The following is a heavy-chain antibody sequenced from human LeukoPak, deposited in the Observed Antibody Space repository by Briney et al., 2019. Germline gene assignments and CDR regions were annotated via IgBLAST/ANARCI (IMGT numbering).Heavy chain of an antibody. Sequence: SETLSLTCTVSGGSISSSSYYWGWIRQPPGKGLEWIGSIYYSGSTYYNPSLKSRVTISVDTSKNQFSLKLSSVTAADTAVYYCARQYGGYFFDYWGQGTLVTVSS. J-gene: IGHJ4*02. CDR1: GGSISSSSYY. V-gene: IGHV4-39*01. D-gene: IGHD5-12*01. CDR2: IYYSGST. CDR3: ARQYGGYFFDY.